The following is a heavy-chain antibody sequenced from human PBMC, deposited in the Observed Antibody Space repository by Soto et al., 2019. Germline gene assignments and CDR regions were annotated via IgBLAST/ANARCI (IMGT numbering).Heavy chain of an antibody. CDR1: GFSFNTW. J-gene: IGHJ4*02. CDR2: INSAGSST. V-gene: IGHV3-74*01. CDR3: TRGASGYGNFDY. Sequence: EVQLVESGGGVVQPGGSLRLSCAASGFSFNTWMHWVRQAPGKGLVWLSRINSAGSSTTYADSVEGRFFVSRDNAKNTLYLQINSRTADDTAVYYCTRGASGYGNFDYWGQGELLTVSS. D-gene: IGHD5-12*01.